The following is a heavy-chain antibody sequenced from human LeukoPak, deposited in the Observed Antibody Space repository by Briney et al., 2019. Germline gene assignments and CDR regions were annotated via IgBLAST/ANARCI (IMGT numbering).Heavy chain of an antibody. CDR1: GFTFSSYA. CDR2: ISGSGGST. CDR3: ARQLGYCSDGSCYFDY. D-gene: IGHD2-15*01. V-gene: IGHV3-23*01. J-gene: IGHJ4*02. Sequence: PGGSLRLSCAASGFTFSSYAISWVRQAPGKGLEWVSAISGSGGSTYYADSVKGRFTISRDNSKNTLYLQMNSLRAEDTAVYYCARQLGYCSDGSCYFDYWGQGTLVTVSS.